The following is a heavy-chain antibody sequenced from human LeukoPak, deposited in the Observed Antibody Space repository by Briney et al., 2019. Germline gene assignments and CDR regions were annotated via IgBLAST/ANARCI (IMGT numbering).Heavy chain of an antibody. V-gene: IGHV3-30-3*01. D-gene: IGHD1-26*01. J-gene: IGHJ4*02. CDR1: GFTFSSYA. CDR3: ARDRVGATDYFDY. Sequence: GGSLRLSCAASGFTFSSYAMHWVRQAPGKGLGWVAVISYDGSNKYYADSVKGRFTISRDNSKSTPYLQMNSLRAEDTAVYYCARDRVGATDYFDYWGQGTLVTVSS. CDR2: ISYDGSNK.